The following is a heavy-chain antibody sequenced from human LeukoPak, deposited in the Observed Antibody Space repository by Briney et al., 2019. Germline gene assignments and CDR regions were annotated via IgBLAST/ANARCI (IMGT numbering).Heavy chain of an antibody. Sequence: ASVKVSCKASGYTFTSYYMHWVRQAPGQGLEWMGIIDPSGGSTSYAQKFQGRVTMTRNTSISTAYMELSSLRSEDTAVYYCARGELRYFDWLLSYNWFDPWGQGTLVTVSS. CDR2: IDPSGGST. CDR3: ARGELRYFDWLLSYNWFDP. V-gene: IGHV1-46*01. J-gene: IGHJ5*02. CDR1: GYTFTSYY. D-gene: IGHD3-9*01.